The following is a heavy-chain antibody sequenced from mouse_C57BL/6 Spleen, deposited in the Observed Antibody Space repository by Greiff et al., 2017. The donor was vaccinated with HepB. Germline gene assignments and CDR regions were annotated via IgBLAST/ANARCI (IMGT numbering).Heavy chain of an antibody. D-gene: IGHD1-1*01. J-gene: IGHJ2*01. Sequence: QVQLQQPGAELVKPGASVKMSCKASGYTFTSYWITWVKQRPGQGLEWIGDIYPGSGSTNYNEKFKSKATLTVDTSSSTAYMQLSSLTSEDSAVYYCARLLLRRDYFDDWGQGTTLTVSS. CDR1: GYTFTSYW. V-gene: IGHV1-55*01. CDR2: IYPGSGST. CDR3: ARLLLRRDYFDD.